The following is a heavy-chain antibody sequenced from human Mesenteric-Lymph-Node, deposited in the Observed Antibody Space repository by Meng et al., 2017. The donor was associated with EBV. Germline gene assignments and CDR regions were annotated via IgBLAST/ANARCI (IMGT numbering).Heavy chain of an antibody. V-gene: IGHV4-4*02. Sequence: QVPPQESGPGLGKPLETLSLTFAVSGGSLSSINWWTWVRQPPGKGLEWIGEIYHSGSTNYNPSLKSRLTISVDKSNNHFSLKLTSVTAADTAVYYCARARGYCSGGACSFWFDPWGQGTLVTVSS. J-gene: IGHJ5*02. D-gene: IGHD2-15*01. CDR2: IYHSGST. CDR3: ARARGYCSGGACSFWFDP. CDR1: GGSLSSINW.